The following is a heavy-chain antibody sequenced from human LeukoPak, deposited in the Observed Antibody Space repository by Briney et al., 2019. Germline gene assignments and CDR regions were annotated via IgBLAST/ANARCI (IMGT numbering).Heavy chain of an antibody. CDR1: GFTFSSYS. Sequence: GGSLRLSCAASGFTFSSYSMNWVRQAPGKGLEWVSSISSSSSYIYYADSEKGRFTISRDNAKNSLYLQMNSMRAEDTAEYYCARDRSDYKRGRDFDYWGQGTLVTVSS. J-gene: IGHJ4*02. CDR3: ARDRSDYKRGRDFDY. CDR2: ISSSSSYI. D-gene: IGHD3-16*01. V-gene: IGHV3-21*01.